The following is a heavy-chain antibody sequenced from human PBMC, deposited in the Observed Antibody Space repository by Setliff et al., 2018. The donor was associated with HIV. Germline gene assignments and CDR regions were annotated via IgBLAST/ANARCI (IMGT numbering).Heavy chain of an antibody. CDR1: GYTFTSYA. V-gene: IGHV1-3*01. J-gene: IGHJ4*02. CDR3: AKTIAAAATLPFDF. D-gene: IGHD6-13*01. Sequence: ASVKVSCKASGYTFTSYAMHWVRQAPGQRLEWMGWINAGNGNTKYSQKFQGRVTITRDTSASTAYMELSSLRSEDRAVYYCAKTIAAAATLPFDFWGQGTLVTVSS. CDR2: INAGNGNT.